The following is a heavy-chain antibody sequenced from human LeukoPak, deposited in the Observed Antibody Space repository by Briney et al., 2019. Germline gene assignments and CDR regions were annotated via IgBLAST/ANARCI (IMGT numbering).Heavy chain of an antibody. Sequence: GGSPRLSCAASGFTFSSYEMNWVRQAPGKGLEWVSYISSSGSTIYYADSVKGRFTISRDNAKNSLYLQMNSLRAEDTAVYYCARDHWYSSGWYIDYWGQGTLVTVSS. V-gene: IGHV3-48*03. CDR2: ISSSGSTI. CDR3: ARDHWYSSGWYIDY. D-gene: IGHD6-19*01. CDR1: GFTFSSYE. J-gene: IGHJ4*02.